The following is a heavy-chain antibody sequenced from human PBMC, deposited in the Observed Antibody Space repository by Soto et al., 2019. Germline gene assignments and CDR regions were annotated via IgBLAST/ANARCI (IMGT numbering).Heavy chain of an antibody. Sequence: SETLSLTCAVYGGSFSGYYWSWIRQPPGKGLEWIGEINHSGSTNYNPSLKSRVTISVDTSKNQFSLKLSSVTAADTAVYYCARGVVGYCSSTSCPRFDYWGQGTLVTVSS. CDR1: GGSFSGYY. D-gene: IGHD2-2*01. CDR2: INHSGST. CDR3: ARGVVGYCSSTSCPRFDY. V-gene: IGHV4-34*01. J-gene: IGHJ4*02.